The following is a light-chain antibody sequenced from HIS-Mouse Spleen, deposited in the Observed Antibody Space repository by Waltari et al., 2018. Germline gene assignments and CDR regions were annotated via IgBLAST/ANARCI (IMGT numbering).Light chain of an antibody. Sequence: QSALTQPPPASGSPGQSVTISCTGTSSYVGGSNYVSWYQQHPGKAPKLMIYEVSKRPSGVPDRFSGSKSGNTASLTVSGLQAEDEADYYCSSYAGSNNLLFGGGTKLTVL. CDR1: SSYVGGSNY. J-gene: IGLJ2*01. CDR3: SSYAGSNNLL. CDR2: EVS. V-gene: IGLV2-8*01.